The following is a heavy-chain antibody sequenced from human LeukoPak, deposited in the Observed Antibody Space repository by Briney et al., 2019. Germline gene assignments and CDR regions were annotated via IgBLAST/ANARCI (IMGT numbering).Heavy chain of an antibody. J-gene: IGHJ6*02. V-gene: IGHV3-30*02. CDR1: GFTFSSYA. CDR2: IRYDGSNK. D-gene: IGHD2-15*01. CDR3: AKVGYCSGGSCFYYYYGMGV. Sequence: PGGSLRLSCAASGFTFSSYAMNWVRQAPGKGLEWVAFIRYDGSNKYYADSVKGRFTISRDNSKNTLYLQMNSLRTEDTAVYYCAKVGYCSGGSCFYYYYGMGVWGQGTTVTVSS.